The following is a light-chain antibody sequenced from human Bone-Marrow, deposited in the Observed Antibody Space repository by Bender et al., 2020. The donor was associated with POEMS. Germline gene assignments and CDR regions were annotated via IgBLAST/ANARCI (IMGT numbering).Light chain of an antibody. CDR2: QDV. CDR3: QSADSSGTYSIL. V-gene: IGLV3-1*01. J-gene: IGLJ2*01. Sequence: SFELTQPPSVSVSPGQTATITCSGDRLGDKYISWYQQRPGQSPVLVIYQDVRRPSGIPGRFSASTSGNTATLTISGTQPLDEADYYCQSADSSGTYSILFGGGTKLTVL. CDR1: RLGDKY.